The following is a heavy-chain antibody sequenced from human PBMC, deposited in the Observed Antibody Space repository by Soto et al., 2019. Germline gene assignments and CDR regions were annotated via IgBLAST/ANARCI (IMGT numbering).Heavy chain of an antibody. V-gene: IGHV1-3*01. CDR1: GYTFTSYA. Sequence: ASVKVSCKASGYTFTSYAMHWVRQAPGQRLEWMGWINAGNGNTKYSQKFQGRVTITRDTSASTAYMELSSLRSEDTAVYYCARSPGPRGSYYYYYGTDVWGQGTTVTVSS. J-gene: IGHJ6*02. CDR2: INAGNGNT. CDR3: ARSPGPRGSYYYYYGTDV. D-gene: IGHD3-16*01.